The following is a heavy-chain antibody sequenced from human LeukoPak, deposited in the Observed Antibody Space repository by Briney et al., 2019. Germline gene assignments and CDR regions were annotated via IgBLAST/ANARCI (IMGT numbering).Heavy chain of an antibody. J-gene: IGHJ6*03. Sequence: GGSLRLSCAASGFTFSSYARSWVRQAPGKGLGWVSAISGSGGSTYYADSVKGRFTISRDNSKNTLYLQMNRLRAEDTAVYYCARAPGGYYYMDVWGKGTTVTISS. CDR2: ISGSGGST. CDR1: GFTFSSYA. D-gene: IGHD1-14*01. CDR3: ARAPGGYYYMDV. V-gene: IGHV3-23*01.